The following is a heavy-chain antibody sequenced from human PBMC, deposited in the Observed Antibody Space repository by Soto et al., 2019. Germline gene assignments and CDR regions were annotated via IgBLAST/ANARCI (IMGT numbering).Heavy chain of an antibody. CDR1: GFTFSDYT. Sequence: GGALRLSCAASGFTFSDYTMNWVRQAPGKGLEWVSSISRSGIYLYNVDSVKGRFTISRDNAENSLYLQLNSLRAEDTAVYYCARDRYGDYSIDSWGQGTLVNVSS. V-gene: IGHV3-21*01. J-gene: IGHJ4*02. D-gene: IGHD4-17*01. CDR3: ARDRYGDYSIDS. CDR2: ISRSGIYL.